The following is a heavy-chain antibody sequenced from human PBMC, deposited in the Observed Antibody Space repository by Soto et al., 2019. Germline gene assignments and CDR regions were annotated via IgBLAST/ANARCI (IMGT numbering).Heavy chain of an antibody. J-gene: IGHJ6*02. Sequence: SLRLALEASGITFSRTATPCARQASGKGLEWVGRIRSKANSYATAYAASVKGRFTISRDDSKNTAYLQMNSLKTEDTAVHYCTRQERDYDFWSSYGMDVWGQGT. V-gene: IGHV3-73*01. D-gene: IGHD3-3*01. CDR3: TRQERDYDFWSSYGMDV. CDR1: GITFSRTA. CDR2: IRSKANSYAT.